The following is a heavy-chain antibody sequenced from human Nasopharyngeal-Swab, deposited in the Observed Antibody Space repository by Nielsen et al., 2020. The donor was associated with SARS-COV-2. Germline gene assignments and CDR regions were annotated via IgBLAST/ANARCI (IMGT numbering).Heavy chain of an antibody. CDR1: GFTFSSYA. Sequence: ESLKISCAASGFTFSSYAMSWVRQAPGKGLEWVSAISGSGGSTYYADSVKGRFTISSDNSKNTLYLQMNSLRAEDTAVYYCAKDDRRSQWLVDYYYGMDVWGQGTTVTVSS. D-gene: IGHD6-19*01. V-gene: IGHV3-23*01. CDR3: AKDDRRSQWLVDYYYGMDV. CDR2: ISGSGGST. J-gene: IGHJ6*02.